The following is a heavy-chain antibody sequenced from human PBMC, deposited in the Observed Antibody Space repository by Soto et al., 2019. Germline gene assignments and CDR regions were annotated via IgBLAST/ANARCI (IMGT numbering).Heavy chain of an antibody. V-gene: IGHV3-64D*08. Sequence: PGGSLRLSCSASGFTFSTFAMHWVRQAPGKGLQYVSAISSDGGNTYYADSVKGRFTISRDNSKNTLYLQMSSLRAEDTAVYYCVKGGSSSWYQQPDYWGQGTLVTVSS. J-gene: IGHJ4*02. CDR3: VKGGSSSWYQQPDY. CDR2: ISSDGGNT. CDR1: GFTFSTFA. D-gene: IGHD6-13*01.